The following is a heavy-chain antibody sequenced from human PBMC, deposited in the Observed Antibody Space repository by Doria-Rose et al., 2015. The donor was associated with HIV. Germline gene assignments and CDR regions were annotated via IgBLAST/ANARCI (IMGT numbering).Heavy chain of an antibody. CDR2: IVSDADR. Sequence: QITLKESGPVLVKPTETLTLTCTVSGVSLSSPGLGVSWIRQPPGKALEWLANIVSDADRSYKTSLKSRLTISRGTSKSQVVLTMTDMDPVDTATYYCARIKSSRWYHKYYFDFWGQGTLVIVSA. D-gene: IGHD6-13*01. CDR1: GVSLSSPGLG. J-gene: IGHJ4*02. V-gene: IGHV2-26*01. CDR3: ARIKSSRWYHKYYFDF.